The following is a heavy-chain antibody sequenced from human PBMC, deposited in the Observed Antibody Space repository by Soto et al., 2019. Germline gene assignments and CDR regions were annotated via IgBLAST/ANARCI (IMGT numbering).Heavy chain of an antibody. CDR1: GFTFSSYA. CDR3: WRRGGPDY. CDR2: ISGSGGST. V-gene: IGHV3-23*01. J-gene: IGHJ4*02. D-gene: IGHD3-10*01. Sequence: EVQLLESGGGLVQPGGSLRLSCAASGFTFSSYAMSWVRQAPGKGLEWVSAISGSGGSTYYADSVKGRFTISRDNSKNTLCPKMNSLRAEDTAVCYCWRRGGPDYWGQGTLVTVSS.